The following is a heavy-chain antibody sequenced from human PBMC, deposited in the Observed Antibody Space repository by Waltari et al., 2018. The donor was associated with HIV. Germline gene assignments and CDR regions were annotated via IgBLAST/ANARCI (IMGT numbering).Heavy chain of an antibody. J-gene: IGHJ4*02. Sequence: QVQLVQSGAEVKKPGASVKVSCKASGYTFTSYDINWVRQATGQGLEWLGWMNPNRGNTGYEQRFQGRVTMTRNTSISTAYMELSSLRSEDTAVYFCARGPQDYPKYYFDYWGQGTLVTVSS. V-gene: IGHV1-8*01. CDR2: MNPNRGNT. D-gene: IGHD4-17*01. CDR3: ARGPQDYPKYYFDY. CDR1: GYTFTSYD.